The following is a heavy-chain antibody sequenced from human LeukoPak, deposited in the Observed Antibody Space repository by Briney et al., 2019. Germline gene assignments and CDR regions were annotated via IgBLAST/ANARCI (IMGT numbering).Heavy chain of an antibody. CDR1: GFIFDVHA. CDR2: ISSSSSTI. CDR3: ARDEGYYYYYYGMDV. J-gene: IGHJ6*02. Sequence: GGSLRLSCVASGFIFDVHAMSWVRQAPGKGLEWVSYISSSSSTIYYADSVKGRFTISRDNAKNSLYLQMNSLRAEDTAVYYCARDEGYYYYYYGMDVWGQGTTVTVSS. V-gene: IGHV3-48*01.